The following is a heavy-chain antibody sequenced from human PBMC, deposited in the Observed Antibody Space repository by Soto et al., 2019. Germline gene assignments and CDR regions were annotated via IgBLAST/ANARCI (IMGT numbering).Heavy chain of an antibody. V-gene: IGHV1-3*04. D-gene: IGHD3-22*01. Sequence: ASVKVSCKASGYNFTTYAILWVGQAPGQRPEWMGWINTGNGNTKHSPTLQARGTLTRDTSASTAYMEMSSLKSEDTAVYYCAAGDPFYFYVYGIDVWGQGTLVTVSS. CDR3: AAGDPFYFYVYGIDV. CDR2: INTGNGNT. CDR1: GYNFTTYA. J-gene: IGHJ6*02.